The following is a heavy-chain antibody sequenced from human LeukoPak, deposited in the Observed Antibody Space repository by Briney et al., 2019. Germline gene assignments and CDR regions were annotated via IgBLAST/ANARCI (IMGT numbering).Heavy chain of an antibody. Sequence: GESLRISCKCSGFDFTAYGIAWVRQMPGKGLEWMGNIYPGGSNGRYSPSFQGQVTMSADKSINTAYLQWSSLQASDTAMYYCGMSGDRVPLQDDVFDVWGQGTMVTVST. D-gene: IGHD1-26*01. CDR1: GFDFTAYG. CDR2: IYPGGSNG. J-gene: IGHJ3*01. CDR3: GMSGDRVPLQDDVFDV. V-gene: IGHV5-51*01.